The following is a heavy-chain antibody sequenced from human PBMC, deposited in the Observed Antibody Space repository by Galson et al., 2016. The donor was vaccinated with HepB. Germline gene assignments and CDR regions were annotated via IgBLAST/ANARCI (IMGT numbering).Heavy chain of an antibody. V-gene: IGHV4-30-4*01. J-gene: IGHJ4*02. CDR1: GGSINSGDYY. CDR2: VYYSGAT. CDR3: ARVADGNFWRGKQSYFDN. Sequence: TLSLTCTVSGGSINSGDYYWSWVRQPPGKGPEWIGFVYYSGATYYHPSLQSRVSISMDTSKNQFSLHLSSVTAADTAVYFCARVADGNFWRGKQSYFDNWGQGTQVTVAS. D-gene: IGHD3-3*01.